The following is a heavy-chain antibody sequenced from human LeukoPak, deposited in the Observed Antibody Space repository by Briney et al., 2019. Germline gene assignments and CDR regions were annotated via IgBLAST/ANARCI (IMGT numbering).Heavy chain of an antibody. Sequence: ASVKVSCKTSGYSENFYGITWVRQAPGQGLEWMGWISAYNGNTNYAQKLQGRVTMTTDTSTRTAYMELTSLTSDDTAVYYCARDLFVTTVTTFGYWGQGTLVTVSS. J-gene: IGHJ4*02. CDR1: GYSENFYG. CDR2: ISAYNGNT. V-gene: IGHV1-18*01. D-gene: IGHD4-17*01. CDR3: ARDLFVTTVTTFGY.